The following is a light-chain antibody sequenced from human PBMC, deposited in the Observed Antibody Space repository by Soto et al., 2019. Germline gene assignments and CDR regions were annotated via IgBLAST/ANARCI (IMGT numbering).Light chain of an antibody. CDR2: TAS. Sequence: DIQMTQSPSSVSASIGDRVTITCRASQDISSWLAWYQLKPGKAPKILIYTASTLQGGVPSRFSGTGSGTDFTITISTLQTEDSASYYCQQAKSFPWTFGQGTKVEIK. J-gene: IGKJ1*01. CDR3: QQAKSFPWT. CDR1: QDISSW. V-gene: IGKV1-12*01.